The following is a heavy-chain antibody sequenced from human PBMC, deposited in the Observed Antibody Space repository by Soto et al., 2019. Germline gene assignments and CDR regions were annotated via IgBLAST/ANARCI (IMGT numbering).Heavy chain of an antibody. J-gene: IGHJ6*03. Sequence: PSETLSLTCTVSGVSISSYYWSWIRQPPGKGLEWIGYIYYSGSTNYNPSLKSRVTISVDTSKNQFSLKLSSVTAADTAVYYCAGTYYDFWSGYYNDYYYMDVWGKGTTVTVSS. CDR1: GVSISSYY. CDR3: AGTYYDFWSGYYNDYYYMDV. D-gene: IGHD3-3*01. CDR2: IYYSGST. V-gene: IGHV4-59*08.